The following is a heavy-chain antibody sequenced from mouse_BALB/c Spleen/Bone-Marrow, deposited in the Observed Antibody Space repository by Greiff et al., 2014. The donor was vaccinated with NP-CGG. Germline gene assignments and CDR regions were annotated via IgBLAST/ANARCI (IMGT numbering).Heavy chain of an antibody. D-gene: IGHD1-1*01. CDR1: GFNIKDTY. CDR3: ASYVYGYYFDY. V-gene: IGHV14-3*02. Sequence: VQLLQSGAELVKPGASVKLSCTASGFNIKDTYMHWVKQRPEQGLEWIGRIDPANVNTKYDPKFQGKATITADTSSNTAYLQLSSLTSEDTAVYYCASYVYGYYFDYWGQGTTLTVSS. CDR2: IDPANVNT. J-gene: IGHJ2*01.